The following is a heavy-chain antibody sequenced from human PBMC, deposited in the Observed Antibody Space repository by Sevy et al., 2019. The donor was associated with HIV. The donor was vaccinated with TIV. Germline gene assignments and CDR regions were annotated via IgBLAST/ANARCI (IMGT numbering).Heavy chain of an antibody. J-gene: IGHJ6*02. CDR1: GYTFTSYG. D-gene: IGHD3-10*01. Sequence: ASVNVSCKASGYTFTSYGISWVRQAPGQGLEWMGWISAYNGNTNCAQKLQGRVTMTTDTSTSTAYMELRSLRSDDTAVYYCARASDGSGSYYLYYYYYGMDVWGQGTTVTVSS. CDR2: ISAYNGNT. CDR3: ARASDGSGSYYLYYYYYGMDV. V-gene: IGHV1-18*01.